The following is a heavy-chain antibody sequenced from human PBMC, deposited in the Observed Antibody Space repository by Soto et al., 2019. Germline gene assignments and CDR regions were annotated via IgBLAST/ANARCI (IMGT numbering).Heavy chain of an antibody. CDR1: GYTFTNYV. CDR3: AREALGYSYGAFDY. Sequence: QVHLVQSGAEVKKPGASVKVSCKASGYTFTNYVFSWVRQAPGQGLEWMGWISASNGNTNYAQRLQGRATMTTDSSTDTAYMELRSLRSDDTAVYYCAREALGYSYGAFDYWGQGTLVTVSS. J-gene: IGHJ4*02. CDR2: ISASNGNT. D-gene: IGHD5-18*01. V-gene: IGHV1-18*04.